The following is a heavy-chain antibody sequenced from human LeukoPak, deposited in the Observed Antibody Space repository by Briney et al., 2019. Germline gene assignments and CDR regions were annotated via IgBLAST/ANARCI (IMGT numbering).Heavy chain of an antibody. CDR2: ISSSGSTI. V-gene: IGHV3-48*03. D-gene: IGHD2-15*01. J-gene: IGHJ5*02. Sequence: GGSPRLSPAASRFTFSSYEMKWGRQTPGKGLEWVSYISSSGSTIYYTDSVKGGFTLSRDNAKTSLYLQMNSLRAEDTAVYYCARGGAVAATNWFGPWGQGTLVTVSS. CDR3: ARGGAVAATNWFGP. CDR1: RFTFSSYE.